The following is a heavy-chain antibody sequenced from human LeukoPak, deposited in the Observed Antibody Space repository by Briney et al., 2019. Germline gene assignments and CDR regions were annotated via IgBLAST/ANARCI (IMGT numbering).Heavy chain of an antibody. CDR2: ISGSGGST. CDR3: ADYYDSSGYYFDY. J-gene: IGHJ4*02. V-gene: IGHV3-23*01. Sequence: GGSLRLSCAASGFTFSSYAMIWVRQAPGKGLEWVSAISGSGGSTYYADSVKGRFTTSRDNSKNTLYLQMNSLRAEDTAVYYCADYYDSSGYYFDYWGQGTLVTVSS. D-gene: IGHD3-22*01. CDR1: GFTFSSYA.